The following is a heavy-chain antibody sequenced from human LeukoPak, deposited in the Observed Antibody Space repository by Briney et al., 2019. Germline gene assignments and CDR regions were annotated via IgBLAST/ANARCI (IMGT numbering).Heavy chain of an antibody. CDR3: AKDLDLWSAYYGLFDY. CDR1: GFTFSSYA. V-gene: IGHV3-23*01. J-gene: IGHJ4*02. CDR2: ISGSGGST. Sequence: GGSLRLSCAASGFTFSSYAMSWVRQAPGKGLEWVSAISGSGGSTYYADSVKGRFTISRDNSKNTLYLQMNSLRAEDTAVYYCAKDLDLWSAYYGLFDYWGQGTLVTVSS. D-gene: IGHD3-3*01.